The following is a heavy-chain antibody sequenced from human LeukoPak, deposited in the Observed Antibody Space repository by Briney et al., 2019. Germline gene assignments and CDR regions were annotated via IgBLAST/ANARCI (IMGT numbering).Heavy chain of an antibody. V-gene: IGHV1-2*02. CDR1: GYTFTGYY. Sequence: ASVKVSCKASGYTFTGYYMHWVRQVPGQGLEWMGWINPNSGGTNYAQKFQGRVTMTRDTSISTAYMELSRLRSDDTAVYYCAREEVGAHRGFDYWGQGTLVTVSS. CDR3: AREEVGAHRGFDY. CDR2: INPNSGGT. J-gene: IGHJ4*02. D-gene: IGHD1-26*01.